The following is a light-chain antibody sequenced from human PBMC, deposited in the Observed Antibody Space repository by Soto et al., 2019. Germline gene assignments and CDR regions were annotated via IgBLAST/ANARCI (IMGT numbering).Light chain of an antibody. CDR1: QSVSSSY. CDR3: QHYRTS. CDR2: GAS. V-gene: IGKV3-20*01. J-gene: IGKJ4*01. Sequence: EIVLTQSPGTLSLSPGERATLSCRASQSVSSSYLAGYQQKPGQAPRQLIYGASSRATGIPDRFRGSGSGTDFTLTITRLEPEDFAVYYCQHYRTSFGGGTRVEIK.